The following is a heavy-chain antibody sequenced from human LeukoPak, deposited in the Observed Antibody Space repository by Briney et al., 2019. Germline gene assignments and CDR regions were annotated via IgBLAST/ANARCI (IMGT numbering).Heavy chain of an antibody. V-gene: IGHV4-4*09. CDR2: IYTSGST. Sequence: PSETLSLTCTVSGGSISSYYWSWLRQPPGKGLEWIGYIYTSGSTNYNPSLKSRVTISVDTSKNQFSLKLSSVTAADTAVYYCARLPPSIAARPRSWFDPWGQGTLVTVSS. CDR3: ARLPPSIAARPRSWFDP. CDR1: GGSISSYY. J-gene: IGHJ5*02. D-gene: IGHD6-6*01.